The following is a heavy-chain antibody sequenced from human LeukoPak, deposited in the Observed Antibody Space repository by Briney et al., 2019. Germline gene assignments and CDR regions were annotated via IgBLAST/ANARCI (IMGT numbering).Heavy chain of an antibody. Sequence: ASVKVSCKASGYTFTGYYMHWVRQAPGQGLEWMGIINPSGGSTSYAQKFQGRVTMTRDTSTSTVYMELSSLRSEDTAVYYCARDLYSWFGYGAPGLGFDPWGQGTLVTVSS. CDR3: ARDLYSWFGYGAPGLGFDP. J-gene: IGHJ5*02. V-gene: IGHV1-46*01. CDR2: INPSGGST. CDR1: GYTFTGYY. D-gene: IGHD3-10*01.